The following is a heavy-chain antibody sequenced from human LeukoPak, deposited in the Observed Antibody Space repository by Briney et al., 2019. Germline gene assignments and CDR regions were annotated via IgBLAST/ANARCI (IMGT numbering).Heavy chain of an antibody. CDR2: VNPGDSDT. Sequence: GESLKISCKGSGYSFANYWIAWVRQMPGTGLEWMGIVNPGDSDTRYSPSFQGQVTISPDKSISTASLQWSSLKASDTAMYYCARHYSGSYHSSLEYWGQGTLVTVSS. D-gene: IGHD1-26*01. V-gene: IGHV5-51*01. CDR1: GYSFANYW. CDR3: ARHYSGSYHSSLEY. J-gene: IGHJ4*02.